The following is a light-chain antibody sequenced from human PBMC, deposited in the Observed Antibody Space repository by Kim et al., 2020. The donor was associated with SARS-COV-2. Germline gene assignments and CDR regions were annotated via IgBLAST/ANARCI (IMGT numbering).Light chain of an antibody. V-gene: IGLV3-1*01. CDR2: QDN. CDR1: KLGDKY. Sequence: SYELTQPPSVSVSPGQTASIACSGGKLGDKYACWYQQKPGQSPVLVIYQDNKRPSGIPERFSGSNSGNTATLTISGTQAIDEADYYCQAWDSRSALFGGGTQLTVL. CDR3: QAWDSRSAL. J-gene: IGLJ3*02.